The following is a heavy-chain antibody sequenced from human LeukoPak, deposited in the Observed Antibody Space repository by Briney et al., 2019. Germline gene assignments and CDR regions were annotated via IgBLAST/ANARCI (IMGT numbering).Heavy chain of an antibody. CDR2: MNPDSGDA. CDR1: GYTFTTFD. V-gene: IGHV1-8*01. CDR3: VRGISNTNSFFDY. J-gene: IGHJ4*02. Sequence: ASVKVSCKASGYTFTTFDINWVRQAPGQGLEWMGWMNPDSGDAGSMQRFQGRVTLTRDASISTAYMDLSSLTSDDSAVYYCVRGISNTNSFFDYWGQGTRVTVSS. D-gene: IGHD2-15*01.